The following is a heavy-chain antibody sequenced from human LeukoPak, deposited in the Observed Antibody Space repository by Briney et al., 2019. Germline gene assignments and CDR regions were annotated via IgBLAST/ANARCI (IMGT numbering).Heavy chain of an antibody. CDR1: GGSISSGSYY. CDR3: ARSFWSSLKNYYYYYYMDV. Sequence: SETLSLTCTVSGGSISSGSYYWSWIRQPAGKGLEWIGRIYTSGSTNYNPSLKSRVTISVDTSKNQFSLKLSSVTAADTAVHYCARSFWSSLKNYYYYYYMDVWGKGTTVTVSS. CDR2: IYTSGST. J-gene: IGHJ6*03. D-gene: IGHD3-3*01. V-gene: IGHV4-61*02.